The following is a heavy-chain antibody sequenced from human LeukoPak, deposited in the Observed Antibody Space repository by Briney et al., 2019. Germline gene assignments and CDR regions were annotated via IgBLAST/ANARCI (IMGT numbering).Heavy chain of an antibody. V-gene: IGHV4-59*08. CDR2: IFYSGTT. CDR1: GGSISSYY. CDR3: ARHDGSGRSPLGY. D-gene: IGHD3-10*01. J-gene: IGHJ4*02. Sequence: SETLSLTCTVSGGSISSYYWSWIRQPPGKGLEWIGYIFYSGTTNYSPSLKSRVTISVDTSKNQLSLNLSSVTAADTAVYYCARHDGSGRSPLGYWGQGTLVTVSP.